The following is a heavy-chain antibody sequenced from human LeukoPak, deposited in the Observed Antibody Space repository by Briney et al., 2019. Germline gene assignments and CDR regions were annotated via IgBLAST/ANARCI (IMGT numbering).Heavy chain of an antibody. CDR1: GGSISSYY. CDR3: ARVARYCSSTSCYTFDY. Sequence: SETLSLTCTVSGGSISSYYWSWIRQPPGKGLEWIGYIYYSGSTYYNPPLKSRVTISVDTSKNQFSLKLSSVTAADTAVYYCARVARYCSSTSCYTFDYWGQGTLVTVSS. D-gene: IGHD2-2*02. CDR2: IYYSGST. V-gene: IGHV4-59*06. J-gene: IGHJ4*02.